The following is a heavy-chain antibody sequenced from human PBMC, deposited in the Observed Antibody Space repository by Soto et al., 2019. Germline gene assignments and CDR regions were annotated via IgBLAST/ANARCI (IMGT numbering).Heavy chain of an antibody. D-gene: IGHD5-18*01. J-gene: IGHJ6*02. CDR3: AREAPDTAMVTDYYYYGMDV. V-gene: IGHV3-21*01. Sequence: YADSVKGRFTISRDNAKNSLYLQMNSLRAEDTAVYYCAREAPDTAMVTDYYYYGMDVWGQGTTVTVSS.